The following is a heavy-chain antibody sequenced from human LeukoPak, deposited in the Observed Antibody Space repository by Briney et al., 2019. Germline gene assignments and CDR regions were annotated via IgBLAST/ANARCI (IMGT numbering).Heavy chain of an antibody. CDR3: ARESGYCSSTSCYYLDDY. CDR2: IYTSGST. Sequence: PSETLSLTCTVSGGSISSYYWSWIRQPAGKGLEWIGRIYTSGSTNYNPSLKSRVTMSVDTSKNQFSLKLSSVTAADTAVYYCARESGYCSSTSCYYLDDYWGQGTLVTVSS. CDR1: GGSISSYY. D-gene: IGHD2-2*03. V-gene: IGHV4-4*07. J-gene: IGHJ4*02.